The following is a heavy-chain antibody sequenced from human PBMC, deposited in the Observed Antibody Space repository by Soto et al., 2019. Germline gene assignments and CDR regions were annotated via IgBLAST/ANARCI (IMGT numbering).Heavy chain of an antibody. CDR2: ISYDGSNK. Sequence: PGGSLRLSCAASGFTFSSYAMHWVRQAPGKGLEWVAVISYDGSNKYYADSVKGRFTISRDNSKNTLYLQMNSLRAEDTAVCYCARAYSNYGMDVWGQGTTVTVSS. V-gene: IGHV3-30-3*01. J-gene: IGHJ6*02. CDR1: GFTFSSYA. CDR3: ARAYSNYGMDV. D-gene: IGHD6-13*01.